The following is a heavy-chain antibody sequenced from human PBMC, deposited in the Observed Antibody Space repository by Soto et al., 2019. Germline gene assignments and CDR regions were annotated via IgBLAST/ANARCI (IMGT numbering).Heavy chain of an antibody. CDR3: VKGSIEYRASVDN. J-gene: IGHJ4*02. D-gene: IGHD5-12*01. Sequence: DVQLLESGGGLVQPGGSLRLSCAASGFSFSSYAMVWVRQAPGKGLEWVAVISARGGSSYFVDSVKGRFTLSRDNSKNVLSLEMNSLRAEDTAIYFCVKGSIEYRASVDNWGQGTLVVVSS. CDR2: ISARGGSS. V-gene: IGHV3-23*01. CDR1: GFSFSSYA.